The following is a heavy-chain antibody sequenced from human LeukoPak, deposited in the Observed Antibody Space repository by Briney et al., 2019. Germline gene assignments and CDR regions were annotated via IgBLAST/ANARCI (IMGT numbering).Heavy chain of an antibody. D-gene: IGHD3-9*01. CDR3: ARDSPLRYFDWLLPQPGANYYYYYMDV. CDR1: GYTFTSYA. Sequence: ASVKVSCKASGYTFTSYAMNWVRQAPGQGLEWMGWINTDTGNPTYAQGFTGRFVFSLDTSVSTAYLQISSLKAEDTAVYYCARDSPLRYFDWLLPQPGANYYYYYMDVWGKGTTVTVSS. CDR2: INTDTGNP. V-gene: IGHV7-4-1*02. J-gene: IGHJ6*03.